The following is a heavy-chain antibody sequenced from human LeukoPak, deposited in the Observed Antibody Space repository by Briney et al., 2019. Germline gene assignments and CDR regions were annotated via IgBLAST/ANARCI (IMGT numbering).Heavy chain of an antibody. Sequence: GASVKVSCKASGGTFTNVVISWVRQAPGQGLEWMGGIIAIFGTTNYAQKFQGRVTITADKSTRTVYMEMRSLRSEDTAVYYCARIVGSTGGDSWGQGTMITVSS. D-gene: IGHD1-26*01. CDR1: GGTFTNVV. V-gene: IGHV1-69*06. CDR2: IIAIFGTT. J-gene: IGHJ3*01. CDR3: ARIVGSTGGDS.